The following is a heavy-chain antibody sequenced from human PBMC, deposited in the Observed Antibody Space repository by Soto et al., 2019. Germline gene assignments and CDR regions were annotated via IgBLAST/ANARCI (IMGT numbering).Heavy chain of an antibody. CDR2: IYYSGST. Sequence: SETLSLTCTVFGGSVSSGSYYWSWIRQPPGKGLEWIGYIYYSGSTNYNPSLKSRVTISVDTSKNQFSLKLSSVTAADTAVYYCAREEVTMAFDYWGQGTLVTVSS. D-gene: IGHD3-10*01. CDR1: GGSVSSGSYY. CDR3: AREEVTMAFDY. V-gene: IGHV4-61*01. J-gene: IGHJ4*02.